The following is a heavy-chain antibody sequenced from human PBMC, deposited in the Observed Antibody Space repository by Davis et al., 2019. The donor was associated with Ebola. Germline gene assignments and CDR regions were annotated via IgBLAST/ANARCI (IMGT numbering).Heavy chain of an antibody. V-gene: IGHV3-21*01. J-gene: IGHJ3*02. Sequence: GESLKISCAASGFTFRTYWMSWVRQAPGKGLEWVSFISSSSNYIYYADSVKGRFTVSRDNAKNSLYLQMNSLRAEDTAIYYCVRVSRNIATGWYRFDAFDIWGQGTLVTVSS. CDR3: VRVSRNIATGWYRFDAFDI. D-gene: IGHD6-19*01. CDR2: ISSSSNYI. CDR1: GFTFRTYW.